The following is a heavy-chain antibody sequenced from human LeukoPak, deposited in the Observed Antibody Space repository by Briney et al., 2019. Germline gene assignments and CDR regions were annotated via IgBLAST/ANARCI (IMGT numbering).Heavy chain of an antibody. CDR2: IRSDGNDK. CDR3: AKDTPGFGGDDFVH. D-gene: IGHD3-10*01. J-gene: IGHJ4*02. V-gene: IGHV3-30*02. CDR1: GFTFRTYA. Sequence: GGSLRLSCAASGFTFRTYAMHWVRQAPGKGLEWVSFIRSDGNDKFYADSVKGRFTISRDNSKDALYLQMNSLRTEDTAVYYCAKDTPGFGGDDFVHWGQGTLVTVSS.